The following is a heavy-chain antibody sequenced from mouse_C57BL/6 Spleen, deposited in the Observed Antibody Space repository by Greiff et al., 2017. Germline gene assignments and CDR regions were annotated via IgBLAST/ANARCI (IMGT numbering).Heavy chain of an antibody. CDR1: GYTFTSYW. CDR2: IDPSDSYT. J-gene: IGHJ2*01. V-gene: IGHV1-69*01. Sequence: VKLQQPGAELVMPGASVKLSCKASGYTFTSYWMHWVKQRPGQGLEWIGEIDPSDSYTNYNQKFKGKSTLTVDKSSSTAYMQLSSLTSEDSAVYYCARVYDGYYDYWGQGTTLTVSS. CDR3: ARVYDGYYDY. D-gene: IGHD2-3*01.